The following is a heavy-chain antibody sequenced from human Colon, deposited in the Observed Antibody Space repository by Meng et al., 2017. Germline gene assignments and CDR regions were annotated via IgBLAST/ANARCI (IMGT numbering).Heavy chain of an antibody. CDR3: VRESTSIAGSPPHY. D-gene: IGHD3-10*01. CDR2: IFHSGTT. CDR1: GYSIGSGYY. J-gene: IGHJ4*02. V-gene: IGHV4-38-2*02. Sequence: SETLSLTCTVSGYSIGSGYYWGWIRQPPGKGLEWIGSIFHSGTTYYNPSLNTRVTMSVDTSKNHFSLKLSSATAADTAVYYCVRESTSIAGSPPHYWGQGPLVTVSS.